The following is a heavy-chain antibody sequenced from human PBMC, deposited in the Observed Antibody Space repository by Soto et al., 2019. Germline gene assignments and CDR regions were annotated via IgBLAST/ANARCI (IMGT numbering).Heavy chain of an antibody. J-gene: IGHJ6*02. CDR3: GRDEVRNGVGV. CDR1: GFTFTSYW. CDR2: IKGDGSEK. V-gene: IGHV3-7*01. Sequence: PGGSLSLSCVASGFTFTSYWMSWVRQAPGKGLEWVADIKGDGSEKRYVDSVKGRLTISRDNAKNSVYLQMNSLRVEDTALYYCGRDEVRNGVGVWGQGTTVTVS.